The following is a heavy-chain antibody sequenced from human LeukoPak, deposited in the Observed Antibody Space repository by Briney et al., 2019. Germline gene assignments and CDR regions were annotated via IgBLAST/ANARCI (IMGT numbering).Heavy chain of an antibody. D-gene: IGHD2-21*02. CDR1: EFTFFSYG. CDR2: IFADGSTT. Sequence: PGGSLRLSCVASEFTFFSYGMQWVRQAPGKGLVWVSRIFADGSTTSYADSVKGRFTVSRDNAKNTLYLQMDSLRAEDTAVYYCARELPREVTLDYWGQGTLVTVSP. V-gene: IGHV3-74*01. J-gene: IGHJ4*01. CDR3: ARELPREVTLDY.